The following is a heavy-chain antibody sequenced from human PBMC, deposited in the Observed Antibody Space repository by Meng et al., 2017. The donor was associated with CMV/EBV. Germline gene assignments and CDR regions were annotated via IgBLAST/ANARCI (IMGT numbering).Heavy chain of an antibody. CDR1: GGSISSGGYY. D-gene: IGHD2-2*01. CDR3: AIVRLVGDAFDI. Sequence: SETLSLTCTVSGGSISSGGYYWSWIRQHPGKGLEWIGYIYYSGSTYYNPSLKSRVTISVDTSKNQFSLKLSSVTAADTAVYYCAIVRLVGDAFDIWGQGTMVTVSS. V-gene: IGHV4-31*03. CDR2: IYYSGST. J-gene: IGHJ3*02.